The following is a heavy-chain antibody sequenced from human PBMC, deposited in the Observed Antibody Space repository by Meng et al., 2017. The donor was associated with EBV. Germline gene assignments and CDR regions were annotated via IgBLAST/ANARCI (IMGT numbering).Heavy chain of an antibody. V-gene: IGHV2-5*02. J-gene: IGHJ4*02. CDR3: AHIIAARPFDY. CDR2: IYWDDDK. Sequence: QITFEESCPTLVKPTQTLTLTCIFSGFSLSTRGVGVGWIRQPPGKALEWLALIYWDDDKRYSPSLKSRLTITKDTSKNQVVLTMTNMDPVDAATYYCAHIIAARPFDYWGQGTLVTVSS. D-gene: IGHD6-6*01. CDR1: GFSLSTRGVG.